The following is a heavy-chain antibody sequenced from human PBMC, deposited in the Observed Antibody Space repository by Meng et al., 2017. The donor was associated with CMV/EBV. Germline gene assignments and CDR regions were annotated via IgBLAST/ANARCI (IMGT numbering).Heavy chain of an antibody. V-gene: IGHV3-53*01. CDR2: IYSGGST. Sequence: GGPLRLSCAASGFTVSSNYLSWAPQAPGKGVEWVSVIYSGGSTYYADSVKGRFTISRDNSKNTLYLQMNSLRAEDTAVYYCARSRTPRGKGAEMDVWGQGTTVTVSS. CDR3: ARSRTPRGKGAEMDV. CDR1: GFTVSSNY. D-gene: IGHD1-26*01. J-gene: IGHJ6*02.